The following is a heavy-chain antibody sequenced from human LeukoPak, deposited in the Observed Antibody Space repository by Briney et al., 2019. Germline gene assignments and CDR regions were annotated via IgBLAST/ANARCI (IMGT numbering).Heavy chain of an antibody. CDR3: ARAVLGDWQSYSMDV. CDR1: GFTFSSYA. D-gene: IGHD2-21*01. Sequence: GGSLRLSCAASGFTFSSYAMHWVRQAPGKGLEYVSAISSNGGSTYYANSVKGRFTISGDNSKNTLYLQMGSLRAEDMAVYYYARAVLGDWQSYSMDVWGQGTTVTVSS. J-gene: IGHJ6*02. CDR2: ISSNGGST. V-gene: IGHV3-64*01.